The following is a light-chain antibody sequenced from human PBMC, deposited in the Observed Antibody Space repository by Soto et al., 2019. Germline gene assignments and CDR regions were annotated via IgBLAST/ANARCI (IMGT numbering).Light chain of an antibody. CDR3: QQYNNWPLT. Sequence: EIVLTQSPGTLSLSPGERATLSCRASQSVRSSHLAWYQQMPGQAPRLLIYGTSNRATGIPDRFSGSGSGTDFTLTISRLEPEDFAVYYCQQYNNWPLTFGGGTKVEIK. V-gene: IGKV3-20*01. J-gene: IGKJ4*01. CDR2: GTS. CDR1: QSVRSSH.